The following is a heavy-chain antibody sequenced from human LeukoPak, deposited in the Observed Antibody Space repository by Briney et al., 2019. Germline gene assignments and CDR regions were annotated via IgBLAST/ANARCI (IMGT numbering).Heavy chain of an antibody. CDR1: GYTFTSYG. V-gene: IGHV1-2*02. CDR2: INPNSGGT. Sequence: ASVKVSCKASGYTFTSYGISWVRQAPGQGLEWMGWINPNSGGTNYAQKFQGRVTMTRDTSISTAYMELSRLRSDDTAVYYCARSYSGSSWFDPWGQGTLVTVSS. J-gene: IGHJ5*02. D-gene: IGHD3-10*01. CDR3: ARSYSGSSWFDP.